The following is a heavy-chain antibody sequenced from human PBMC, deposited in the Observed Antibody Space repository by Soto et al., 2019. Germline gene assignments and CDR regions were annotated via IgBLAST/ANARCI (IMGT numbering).Heavy chain of an antibody. CDR3: VKTGTPLYGPGRSWFDP. Sequence: GGSLRLSCAASGFTFSSYGMHWVRQAPGKGLEWVAVISYEGSIQYYADSVKGRFTISRDNSKNTLYLQMNSLRDEDTAVYYCVKTGTPLYGPGRSWFDPWGQGTLVTVSS. D-gene: IGHD3-10*01. J-gene: IGHJ5*02. V-gene: IGHV3-30*18. CDR2: ISYEGSIQ. CDR1: GFTFSSYG.